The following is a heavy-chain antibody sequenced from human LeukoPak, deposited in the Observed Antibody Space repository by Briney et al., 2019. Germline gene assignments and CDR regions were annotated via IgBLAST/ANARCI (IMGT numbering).Heavy chain of an antibody. CDR2: IYYSGST. CDR1: GGSISSISYY. J-gene: IGHJ4*02. V-gene: IGHV4-39*07. D-gene: IGHD3-22*01. CDR3: ARDLGSGYYIDY. Sequence: SETLSLTCTVSGGSISSISYYWGWIRPPPGKGRGWIGSIYYSGSTSYNPSLKSRVTISVDTSKNQFSLKLSSVTAADTAVYYCARDLGSGYYIDYWGQGTLVTVSS.